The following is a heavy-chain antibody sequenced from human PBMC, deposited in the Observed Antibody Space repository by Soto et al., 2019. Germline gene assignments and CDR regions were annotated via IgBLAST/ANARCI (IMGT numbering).Heavy chain of an antibody. Sequence: GASVKVSCKASGGTFSSYAISWVRQAPGQGLEWMGGIIPIFGTANYAQKFQGRVTITADESTSTAYMELSSLRSEDTAVYYCAKDKAYCGGDCKIAPSNWFDPWGQGTLVTVSS. CDR1: GGTFSSYA. D-gene: IGHD2-21*02. J-gene: IGHJ5*02. CDR2: IIPIFGTA. CDR3: AKDKAYCGGDCKIAPSNWFDP. V-gene: IGHV1-69*13.